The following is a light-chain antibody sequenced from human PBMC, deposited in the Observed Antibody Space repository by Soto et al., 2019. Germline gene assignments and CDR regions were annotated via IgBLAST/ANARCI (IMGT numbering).Light chain of an antibody. Sequence: QSVLTQPPSASGTPGQRVTISCSGSSSNIGSNSVHWYRQIPGTAPKLLIYTNSQRPSGVPDRFSGSKSGTSASLAMSGLQSEDEADYYCAAWDDSLNGCVFGTGTKLTVL. V-gene: IGLV1-44*01. J-gene: IGLJ1*01. CDR1: SSNIGSNS. CDR3: AAWDDSLNGCV. CDR2: TNS.